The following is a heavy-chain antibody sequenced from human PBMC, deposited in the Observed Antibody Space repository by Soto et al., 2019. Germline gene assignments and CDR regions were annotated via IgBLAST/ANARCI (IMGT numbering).Heavy chain of an antibody. CDR3: ARDSAYCTNGVCYKNYYYYGMDV. CDR1: GGSGSSYY. Sequence: ETLSLTCTVSGGSGSSYYWSWIRQPPGKGLEWIGYIYYSGSTNYNPSLKSRVTISVDTSKNQFSLKLSSVTAADTAVYYCARDSAYCTNGVCYKNYYYYGMDVWGQGTTVTVSS. CDR2: IYYSGST. V-gene: IGHV4-59*02. J-gene: IGHJ6*02. D-gene: IGHD2-8*01.